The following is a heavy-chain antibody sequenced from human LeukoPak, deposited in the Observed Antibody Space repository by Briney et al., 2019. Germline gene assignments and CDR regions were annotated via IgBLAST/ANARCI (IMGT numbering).Heavy chain of an antibody. CDR3: AKIYCSGGSCYWTNYYYYGMDV. CDR1: GFTFSSYA. Sequence: GESLRLSCAASGFTFSSYAMSWVRQAPGKGLEWVSAISGSGGSTYYADSVKGRFTISRDNSKNTLYLQMNSLRAEDTAVYYCAKIYCSGGSCYWTNYYYYGMDVWGQGTTVTVSS. CDR2: ISGSGGST. V-gene: IGHV3-23*01. J-gene: IGHJ6*02. D-gene: IGHD2-15*01.